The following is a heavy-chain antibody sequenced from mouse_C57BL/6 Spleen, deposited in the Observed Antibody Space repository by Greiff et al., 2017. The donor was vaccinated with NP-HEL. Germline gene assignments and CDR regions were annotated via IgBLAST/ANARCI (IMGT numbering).Heavy chain of an antibody. CDR3: ARGGISAIWYFDV. Sequence: DVKLQESGPGLVKPSQSLSLTCSVTGYSITSGYYWNWIRQFPGNKLEWMGYISYDGSNNYNPSLKNRISITRDTSKNQFFLKLNSVTTEDTATYYCARGGISAIWYFDVWGTGTTVTVSS. J-gene: IGHJ1*03. CDR1: GYSITSGYY. CDR2: ISYDGSN. V-gene: IGHV3-6*01.